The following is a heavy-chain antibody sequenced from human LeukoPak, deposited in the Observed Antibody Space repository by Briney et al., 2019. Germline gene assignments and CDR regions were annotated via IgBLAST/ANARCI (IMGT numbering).Heavy chain of an antibody. V-gene: IGHV4-61*01. CDR3: ARDYYDSSGYPWFDP. D-gene: IGHD3-22*01. J-gene: IGHJ5*02. CDR1: GGSVSSGSYY. CDR2: IYYSGST. Sequence: SETLSLTCTVSGGSVSSGSYYWSWIRQPPGKGLEWIGYIYYSGSTNYNPSLKSRVTISVDTSKNQFSLKLGSVTAADTAVYYCARDYYDSSGYPWFDPWGQGTLVTVSS.